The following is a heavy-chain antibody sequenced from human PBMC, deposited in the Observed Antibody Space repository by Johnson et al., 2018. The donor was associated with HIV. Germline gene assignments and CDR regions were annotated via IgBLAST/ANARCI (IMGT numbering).Heavy chain of an antibody. Sequence: QVQLVESGGGLVKPGGSLRLSCAASGFTFSDYYMSWIRQAPGKGLVWVSRVNGDGSATTYADSVKGRFTISRDDSKNTLYLQMNSVKTEDTAVYYCTTDDYDSSGRAFDIWGQGTMVTVSS. CDR2: VNGDGSAT. D-gene: IGHD3-22*01. V-gene: IGHV3-11*05. CDR1: GFTFSDYY. CDR3: TTDDYDSSGRAFDI. J-gene: IGHJ3*02.